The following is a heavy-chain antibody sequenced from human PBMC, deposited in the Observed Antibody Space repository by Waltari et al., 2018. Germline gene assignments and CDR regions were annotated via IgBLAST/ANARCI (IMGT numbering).Heavy chain of an antibody. CDR2: IIPIFGTA. Sequence: QVQLVQSGAEVKKPGSSVKVSCKASGGTFSSYAISWVRQAPGQGLEWMGRIIPIFGTANYAQKFQGRVTITADKSTSTAYMELSSLRSEDTAVYYCARGRYNWNDDRGSMLDYWGQGTLVTVSS. CDR3: ARGRYNWNDDRGSMLDY. D-gene: IGHD1-20*01. V-gene: IGHV1-69*08. J-gene: IGHJ4*02. CDR1: GGTFSSYA.